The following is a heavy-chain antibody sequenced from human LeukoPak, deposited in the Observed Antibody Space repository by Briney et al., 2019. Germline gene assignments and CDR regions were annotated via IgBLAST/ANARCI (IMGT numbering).Heavy chain of an antibody. V-gene: IGHV3-30-3*01. CDR1: GFTFSSYA. D-gene: IGHD2-2*01. CDR3: ARDRVGYCSSTSCSPLGYFQH. CDR2: ISYDGSNK. Sequence: PGGSLRLSCAASGFTFSSYAMHWVRQAPGKGLEWVAVISYDGSNKYYADSVRGRFTISRDNSKNTLYLQMNSLRAEDTAVYYCARDRVGYCSSTSCSPLGYFQHWGQGTLVTVSS. J-gene: IGHJ1*01.